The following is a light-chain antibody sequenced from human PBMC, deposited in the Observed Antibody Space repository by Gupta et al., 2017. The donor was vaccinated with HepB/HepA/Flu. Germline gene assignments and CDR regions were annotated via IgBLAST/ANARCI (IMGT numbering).Light chain of an antibody. V-gene: IGKV3-15*01. CDR1: QSVSSS. J-gene: IGKJ1*01. CDR3: QQYNDWPWT. Sequence: EIVMTQSPATLSVSPGEGATLSCRASQSVSSSLVWYQQKPGQAPRLLIYDASTRATGIPARFSGSGSGTEFTLPISSLQSEDFAVYYCQQYNDWPWTFGQGSKVEIK. CDR2: DAS.